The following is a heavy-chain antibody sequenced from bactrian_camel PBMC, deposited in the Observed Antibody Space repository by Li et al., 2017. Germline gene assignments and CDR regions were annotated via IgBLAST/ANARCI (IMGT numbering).Heavy chain of an antibody. CDR2: LRPDGGTD. CDR1: GFASKQCG. J-gene: IGHJ4*01. Sequence: HVQLVESGGGSVQTGGSLRLSCIAPGFASKQCGVDWFRQPAGKSREYVAALRPDGGTDYIALVEGRFTISTDHAKNTLYLQMNNLKPEDTAMYYCAACSNPFFGQGTQVTVS. V-gene: IGHV3S1*01. D-gene: IGHD3*01.